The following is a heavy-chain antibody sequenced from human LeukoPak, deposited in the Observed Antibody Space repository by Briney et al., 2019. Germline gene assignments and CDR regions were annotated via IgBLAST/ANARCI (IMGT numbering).Heavy chain of an antibody. J-gene: IGHJ4*02. CDR2: INSDGSST. V-gene: IGHV3-74*01. CDR1: GFTFSSYW. D-gene: IGHD5-18*01. Sequence: GGSLRLSCAASGFTFSSYWMHWVRQAPGKGLVWVSRINSDGSSTSYADSVKGRFTISRDNAKNSLYLQMNTLRAEDTAVYYCARGSDTAMVLFYYFDYWSQGTLVTVSS. CDR3: ARGSDTAMVLFYYFDY.